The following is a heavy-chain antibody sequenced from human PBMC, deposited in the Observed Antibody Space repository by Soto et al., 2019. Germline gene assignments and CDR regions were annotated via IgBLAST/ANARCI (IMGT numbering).Heavy chain of an antibody. CDR3: ARSEEDSDYYYYGMDV. CDR1: GATVSRNSVA. CDR2: TYYRSRWYS. J-gene: IGHJ6*02. V-gene: IGHV6-1*01. Sequence: SQTLSLTCVGSGATVSRNSVAWNWVSQSPSRGLEWLGRTYYRSRWYSDYAVSVRSRIDINADTSNNQVSLQLNSVTPEDTAVNYCARSEEDSDYYYYGMDVWGQGTTVTVSS. D-gene: IGHD2-15*01.